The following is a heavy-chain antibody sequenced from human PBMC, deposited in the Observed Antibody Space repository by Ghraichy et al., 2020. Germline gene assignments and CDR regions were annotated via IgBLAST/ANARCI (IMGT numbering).Heavy chain of an antibody. CDR1: GGSISSYY. V-gene: IGHV4-4*07. D-gene: IGHD1-7*01. J-gene: IGHJ2*01. CDR3: ARVLEGVWNYKGWYFDL. CDR2: IYTSGST. Sequence: SETLSLTCTVSGGSISSYYWSWIRQPAGKGLEWIGRIYTSGSTNYNPSLKSRVTMSVDTSKNQFSLKLSSVTAADTAVYYCARVLEGVWNYKGWYFDLWGRGTLVTVSS.